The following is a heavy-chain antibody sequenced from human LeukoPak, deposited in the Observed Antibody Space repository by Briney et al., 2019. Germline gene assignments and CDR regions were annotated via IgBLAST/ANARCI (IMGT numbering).Heavy chain of an antibody. CDR3: AKGAYCSGGSCYPLDY. D-gene: IGHD2-15*01. Sequence: GGSLRLSCAASGFTFSSYGMHWVRQAPGKGLEWVAVISYDGSNKYYADSVKGRFTISRDNSKNTLYLQMNSLRAEDTAVYYCAKGAYCSGGSCYPLDYWGQGTLVTVSS. V-gene: IGHV3-30*18. J-gene: IGHJ4*02. CDR1: GFTFSSYG. CDR2: ISYDGSNK.